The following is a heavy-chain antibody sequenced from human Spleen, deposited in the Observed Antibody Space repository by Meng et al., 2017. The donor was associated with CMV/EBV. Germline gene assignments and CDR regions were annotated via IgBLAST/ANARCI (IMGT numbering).Heavy chain of an antibody. CDR1: GFTFSRFW. J-gene: IGHJ3*02. CDR3: AKGSPDAFDI. D-gene: IGHD3-10*01. CDR2: INPDGSEK. Sequence: GESLKISCAASGFTFSRFWMAWVRQPPGKGPEWVADINPDGSEKHCVDSVRGRFTISRDNSKNTLYLQMNSLRAEDTAVYYCAKGSPDAFDIWGQGTLVTVSS. V-gene: IGHV3-7*03.